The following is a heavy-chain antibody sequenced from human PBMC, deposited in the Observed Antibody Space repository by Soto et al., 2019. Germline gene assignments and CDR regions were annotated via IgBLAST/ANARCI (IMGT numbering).Heavy chain of an antibody. D-gene: IGHD3-22*01. CDR3: ARDLIVDGPDNYAMDV. J-gene: IGHJ6*02. Sequence: ALGQVSCKGSVYPLTELSMHWVRQAPGKGLEWMGWINPNSSGTVYAQKFQGRVTMTRDTSLTTAYMQLNRLTPDDTAIYYCARDLIVDGPDNYAMDVWGQGTTLTVSS. V-gene: IGHV1-2*02. CDR1: VYPLTELS. CDR2: INPNSSGT.